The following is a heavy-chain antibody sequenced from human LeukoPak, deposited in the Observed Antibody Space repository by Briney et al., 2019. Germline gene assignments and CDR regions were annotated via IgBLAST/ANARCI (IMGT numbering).Heavy chain of an antibody. Sequence: GGSLRLSCAVSGITLSNYGMSWVRQAPGKGLEWVAGISDSGGRIIYADSVKGRFTISRDNPKNTLYLQMNSLRAEDTAVCFCAKRGVVIRVILVGFHKEAYYFDSWGQGALVTVSS. CDR2: ISDSGGRI. CDR3: AKRGVVIRVILVGFHKEAYYFDS. D-gene: IGHD3-22*01. J-gene: IGHJ4*02. V-gene: IGHV3-23*01. CDR1: GITLSNYG.